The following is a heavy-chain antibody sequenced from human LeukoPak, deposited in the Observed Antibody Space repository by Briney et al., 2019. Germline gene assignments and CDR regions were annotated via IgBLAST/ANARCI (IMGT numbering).Heavy chain of an antibody. D-gene: IGHD2-2*01. CDR2: IWYDGSKK. Sequence: PGGSLRLSCAASGFSFSDHGMHWVRQAPGKGLEWVAVIWYDGSKKYFADSVKGRFTISRGDSKNTLYLQMNSLRAEDTAVYYCARDYCCTTSCLDYWGQGTLVTVSS. V-gene: IGHV3-33*01. CDR3: ARDYCCTTSCLDY. CDR1: GFSFSDHG. J-gene: IGHJ4*02.